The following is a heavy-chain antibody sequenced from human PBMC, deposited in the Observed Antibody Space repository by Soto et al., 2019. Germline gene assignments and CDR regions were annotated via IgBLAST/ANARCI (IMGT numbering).Heavy chain of an antibody. Sequence: PGGSLRLSCAAPGFNFIIHALHWVRQAPGKGLEWVAVLLPNGKNQYYADSVKGRFTISSDTFTSTLFLQMTSLTPEDTAVYYCAIGADFYSGTSRYWGPGTLVTGST. CDR2: LLPNGKNQ. D-gene: IGHD3-10*01. V-gene: IGHV3-30*04. CDR3: AIGADFYSGTSRY. J-gene: IGHJ4*02. CDR1: GFNFIIHA.